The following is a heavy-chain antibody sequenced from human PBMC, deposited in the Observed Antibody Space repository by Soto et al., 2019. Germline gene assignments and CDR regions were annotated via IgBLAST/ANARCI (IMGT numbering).Heavy chain of an antibody. CDR1: GGSISSGDCS. J-gene: IGHJ6*02. CDR3: ARFSSLDKDYVVDV. CDR2: IDLTGRT. Sequence: QVQLQESGPGLVTPSQTLSLTCTVSGGSISSGDCSWSWLRQPPGKALGRIGYIDLTGRTYYNPSLKSRLAVSVDTSKNQVSLTLSSVTAADTAVYFCARFSSLDKDYVVDVWGQGTMVTVSS. D-gene: IGHD6-19*01. V-gene: IGHV4-30-4*08.